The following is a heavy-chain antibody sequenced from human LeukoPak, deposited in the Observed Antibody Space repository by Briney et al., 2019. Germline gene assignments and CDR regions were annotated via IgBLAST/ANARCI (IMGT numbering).Heavy chain of an antibody. J-gene: IGHJ4*02. CDR3: ATAPLRGDFWSGYYSGFGDY. D-gene: IGHD3-3*01. CDR2: FDPEDGET. Sequence: APVKVSCKVSGYTLTELSMHWVRQAPGKGLEWMGGFDPEDGETIYAQKFQGRVTMTEDTSTDTAYMELSSLRSEDTAVYYCATAPLRGDFWSGYYSGFGDYWGQGTLVTVSS. CDR1: GYTLTELS. V-gene: IGHV1-24*01.